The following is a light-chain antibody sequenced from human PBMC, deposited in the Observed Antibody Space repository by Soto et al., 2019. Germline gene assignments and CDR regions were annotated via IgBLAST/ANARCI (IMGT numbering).Light chain of an antibody. CDR2: GAS. Sequence: EVVTTQSPATLSVSPGERATLSCRASQSVTGNLAWYQQKPGQAPRLLIYGASTRATGIPARFSGSGSGTEFTLTISSLQSEDFAVYYCQQYHDWPPVTFGQGTRLEIK. J-gene: IGKJ5*01. V-gene: IGKV3-15*01. CDR1: QSVTGN. CDR3: QQYHDWPPVT.